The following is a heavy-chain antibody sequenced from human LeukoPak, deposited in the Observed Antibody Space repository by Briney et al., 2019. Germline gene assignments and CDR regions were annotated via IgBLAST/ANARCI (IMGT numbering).Heavy chain of an antibody. CDR2: IRYDGSNK. V-gene: IGHV3-30*02. J-gene: IGHJ3*02. Sequence: GGSLRLSCAASGFTFSSYGMHWVRQAPGKGLEWVAFIRYDGSNKYYADSVKGRFTISRDNGKNLLYLQMNSLRAEDTAVYYCARAKRNGFDIWGQGTMVTVSS. CDR1: GFTFSSYG. CDR3: ARAKRNGFDI.